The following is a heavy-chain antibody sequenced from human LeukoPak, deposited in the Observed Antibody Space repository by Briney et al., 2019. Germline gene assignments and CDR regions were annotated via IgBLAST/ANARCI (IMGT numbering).Heavy chain of an antibody. J-gene: IGHJ4*02. V-gene: IGHV3-23*01. Sequence: GGSLRLSCAASGFTLSSYAMSWVRQAPGKGLEWVSAISGSGGSTYYADSVKGRFTISRDNSKNTLYLQMNSLRAEDTAVYYCASPPYRGSETHGFDYWGQGTLVTVSS. CDR3: ASPPYRGSETHGFDY. CDR1: GFTLSSYA. CDR2: ISGSGGST. D-gene: IGHD1-26*01.